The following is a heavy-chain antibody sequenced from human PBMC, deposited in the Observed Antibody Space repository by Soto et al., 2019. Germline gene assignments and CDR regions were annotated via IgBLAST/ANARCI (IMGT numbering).Heavy chain of an antibody. Sequence: EMQLVESGGGLVQPGGSLRLSCVASGFTFSSYDIHWVRQGTGKGLEWVSAITPAGDTYYSGSVKGRFTISRENAKSSVYLHMNSLGAGDTAVYYCAKEGRAAFDALDIWGHGTMVTVSS. CDR2: ITPAGDT. CDR3: AKEGRAAFDALDI. CDR1: GFTFSSYD. D-gene: IGHD2-15*01. V-gene: IGHV3-13*04. J-gene: IGHJ3*02.